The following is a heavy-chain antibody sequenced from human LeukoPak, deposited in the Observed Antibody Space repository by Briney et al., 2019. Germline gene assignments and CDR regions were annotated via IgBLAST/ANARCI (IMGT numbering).Heavy chain of an antibody. CDR2: VIPILGIS. J-gene: IGHJ4*02. V-gene: IGHV1-69*04. Sequence: ASVKVSCKASGGTFSNYDVSWVRQAPGQGLEWMGRVIPILGISNYAQRFQGRVTITADKSTGTAYMELSSLTSEDTAVYYCARVGLPSDYWGQGTLVTVSS. CDR3: ARVGLPSDY. CDR1: GGTFSNYD.